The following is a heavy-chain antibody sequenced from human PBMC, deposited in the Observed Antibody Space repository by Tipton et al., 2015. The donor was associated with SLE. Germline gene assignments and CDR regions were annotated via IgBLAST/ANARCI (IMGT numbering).Heavy chain of an antibody. V-gene: IGHV4-59*11. J-gene: IGHJ4*02. CDR2: IYYSGST. CDR3: AREDVSEGATNYFDY. CDR1: GGSISSHY. D-gene: IGHD5-12*01. Sequence: TLSLTCTVSGGSISSHYWSWIRQPPGKGLEWIGYIYYSGSTNYNPSLKSRVTISVDTSKNKFSLKLSSVTAADTAVYYCAREDVSEGATNYFDYWGQGTLVTVSS.